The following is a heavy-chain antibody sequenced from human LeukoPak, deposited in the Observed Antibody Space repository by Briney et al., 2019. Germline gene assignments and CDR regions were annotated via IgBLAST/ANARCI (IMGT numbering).Heavy chain of an antibody. CDR3: ARGAISHYYYGMDV. Sequence: SETLSLTCTVSGGSISPYYWSWIRQPPGKGLEWIGYIYYNGSTKYNLSLKSQVTMSVDTSKSQFSLKLSSVTAADTAVYYCARGAISHYYYGMDVWGQGTTVTVSS. V-gene: IGHV4-59*01. D-gene: IGHD3-3*01. CDR2: IYYNGST. J-gene: IGHJ6*02. CDR1: GGSISPYY.